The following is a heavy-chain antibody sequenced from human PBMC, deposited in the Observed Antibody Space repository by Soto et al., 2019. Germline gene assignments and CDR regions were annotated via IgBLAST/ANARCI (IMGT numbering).Heavy chain of an antibody. CDR2: IYYSGST. CDR1: GGSISSYY. J-gene: IGHJ4*02. CDR3: ARTTVTTTDY. V-gene: IGHV4-59*01. Sequence: SETLSLTCTVSGGSISSYYWSWIRQPPGKGLEWIGYIYYSGSTNYNPSLKSRVTISVDTSKNQFSLKLSSVTAADTAVYYCARTTVTTTDYWGQRTLVTVSS. D-gene: IGHD4-17*01.